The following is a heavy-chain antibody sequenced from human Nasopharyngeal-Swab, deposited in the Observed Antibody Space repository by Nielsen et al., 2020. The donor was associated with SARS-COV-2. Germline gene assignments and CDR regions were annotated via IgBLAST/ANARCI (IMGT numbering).Heavy chain of an antibody. CDR1: GFTFSSYA. Sequence: GGSLRLSCAASGFTFSSYAMSWVRQAPGKGLEWVSAISGSGGSTYYADSVKGRFTISRDNSKNTLYLQMNSLRAEDTAVYYCAKSPGVLGYFDWQPGDDYWGQGTLVTVSS. D-gene: IGHD3-9*01. CDR2: ISGSGGST. J-gene: IGHJ4*02. V-gene: IGHV3-23*01. CDR3: AKSPGVLGYFDWQPGDDY.